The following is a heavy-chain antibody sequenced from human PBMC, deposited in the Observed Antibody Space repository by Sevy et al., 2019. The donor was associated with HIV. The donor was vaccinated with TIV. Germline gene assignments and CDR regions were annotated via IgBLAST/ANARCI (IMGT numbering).Heavy chain of an antibody. CDR1: GFTFSSYS. Sequence: GGSLRLSCAASGFTFSSYSMNWVRQAPGKGLEWVSSISSSSSYIYYADSVKGRFTTSRDNAKNSLYLQMNSLRAEDTAVYYCARDFGGLTHFFDYWGQGTLVTVSS. J-gene: IGHJ4*02. CDR2: ISSSSSYI. D-gene: IGHD3-16*01. V-gene: IGHV3-21*01. CDR3: ARDFGGLTHFFDY.